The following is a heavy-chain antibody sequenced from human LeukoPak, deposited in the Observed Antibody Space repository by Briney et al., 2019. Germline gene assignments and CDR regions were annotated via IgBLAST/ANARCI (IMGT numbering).Heavy chain of an antibody. J-gene: IGHJ6*02. D-gene: IGHD6-13*01. CDR1: GGSFSGYY. CDR2: INHSGST. Sequence: PSETLSLTCAVYGGSFSGYYWSWIRQPPGKGLEWIGEINHSGSTNYNPSLKSRVTISVDTSKNQFSLKLSSVTAADTAVYYCARGRSSSWYGYYHYGMDVWGQGTTVTVSS. CDR3: ARGRSSSWYGYYHYGMDV. V-gene: IGHV4-34*01.